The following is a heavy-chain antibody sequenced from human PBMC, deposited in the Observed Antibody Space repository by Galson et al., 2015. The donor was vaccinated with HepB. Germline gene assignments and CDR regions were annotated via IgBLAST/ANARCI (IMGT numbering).Heavy chain of an antibody. CDR3: ARDLSRWGDCYFDF. CDR2: ISGGSSTI. CDR1: GFTFSDYY. D-gene: IGHD2-21*02. Sequence: SLRLSCAASGFTFSDYYMNWIRQAPGKGLEWVSYISGGSSTIYYADSVKGRFTISRDNAKNSLYLQMNSLGAEDTAVYYCARDLSRWGDCYFDFWGQGTLVTVSS. V-gene: IGHV3-11*01. J-gene: IGHJ4*02.